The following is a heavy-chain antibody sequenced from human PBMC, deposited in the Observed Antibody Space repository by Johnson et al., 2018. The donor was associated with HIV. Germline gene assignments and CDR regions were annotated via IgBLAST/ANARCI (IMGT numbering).Heavy chain of an antibody. CDR3: ARADVLVVVRAFDI. Sequence: VQLVESGGGVVRPGGSLRLSCAASGFTFDDYGMSWVRQAPGKGLEWVSGINWNGGSTGYAASVKGRFTISRDNAKNSLYLEMNSLRAEGTALDYCARADVLVVVRAFDIWGQGTMVTVSS. V-gene: IGHV3-20*04. J-gene: IGHJ3*02. CDR1: GFTFDDYG. D-gene: IGHD2-15*01. CDR2: INWNGGST.